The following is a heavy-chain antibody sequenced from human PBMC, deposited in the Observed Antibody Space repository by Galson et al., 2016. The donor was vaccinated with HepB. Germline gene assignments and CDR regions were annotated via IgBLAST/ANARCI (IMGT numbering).Heavy chain of an antibody. CDR1: GGSFNAYY. J-gene: IGHJ5*02. CDR2: TNHSGDT. D-gene: IGHD2-15*01. Sequence: SETLSLTCGVDGGSFNAYYWSWIRQPPGKGLEWIGETNHSGDTKYNPSLKSRVTLSVDTSKNQFSLELTSMTAADTAVYYCAGVVVAATNWFDPWGQGTLVTVSS. V-gene: IGHV4-34*01. CDR3: AGVVVAATNWFDP.